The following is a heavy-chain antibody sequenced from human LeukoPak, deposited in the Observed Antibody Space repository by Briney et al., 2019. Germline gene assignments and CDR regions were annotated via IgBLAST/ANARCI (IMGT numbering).Heavy chain of an antibody. D-gene: IGHD6-19*01. J-gene: IGHJ4*02. Sequence: GESLKISCKGSGYSFTNYWIGWVRQMPGKGLEWMGIIYPDDSTARYSPSFQGQVTISADKSISTAYLQWSSLKASDTAVYYCARREGGWYLDYWGQGTLVTVSS. CDR3: ARREGGWYLDY. CDR1: GYSFTNYW. V-gene: IGHV5-51*01. CDR2: IYPDDSTA.